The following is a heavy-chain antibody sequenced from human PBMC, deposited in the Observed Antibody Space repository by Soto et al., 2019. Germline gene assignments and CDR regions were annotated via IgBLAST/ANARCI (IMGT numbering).Heavy chain of an antibody. D-gene: IGHD3-3*01. CDR1: GGSISSYY. Sequence: SETLSLTCTVSGGSISSYYWSWIRQPPGKGLEWIGYIYYSGSTNYNPSLKSRVTISVNTSKNQFSLKLSSVTAADTVVYYCARVSWSGVFDYWGQGTLVTVS. CDR2: IYYSGST. V-gene: IGHV4-59*12. CDR3: ARVSWSGVFDY. J-gene: IGHJ4*02.